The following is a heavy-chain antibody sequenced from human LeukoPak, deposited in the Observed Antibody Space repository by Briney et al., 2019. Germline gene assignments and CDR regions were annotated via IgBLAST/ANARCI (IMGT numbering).Heavy chain of an antibody. CDR3: AREPLGYCSGGSCYSGSFDY. CDR1: GFTFSSYS. Sequence: GGSLRLSCAASGFTFSSYSMNWVRQAPGKGLEWVSYISSSSSTIYYADSVKGRFTISRDNAKNSLYLQMNSLRAEDTAVYYCAREPLGYCSGGSCYSGSFDYWGQGTLVTVSS. J-gene: IGHJ4*02. D-gene: IGHD2-15*01. V-gene: IGHV3-48*01. CDR2: ISSSSSTI.